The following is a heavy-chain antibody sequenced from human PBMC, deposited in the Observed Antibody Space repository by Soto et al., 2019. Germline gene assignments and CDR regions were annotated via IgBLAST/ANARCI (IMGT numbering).Heavy chain of an antibody. Sequence: QVQLVQSGAEERKSGASVKVSCKASGYTFTLYAMHWVRQAPGQRREWMGWINAANGNTKYSQKFEDRVTITRDTSASTAYMALNSLRSEDTAVYFCARATNWDERYFDLWGRGTLVTVSS. D-gene: IGHD5-12*01. CDR3: ARATNWDERYFDL. V-gene: IGHV1-3*05. J-gene: IGHJ2*01. CDR2: INAANGNT. CDR1: GYTFTLYA.